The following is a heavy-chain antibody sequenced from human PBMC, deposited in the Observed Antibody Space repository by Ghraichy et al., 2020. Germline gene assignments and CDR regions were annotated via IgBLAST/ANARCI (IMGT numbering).Heavy chain of an antibody. CDR3: ARDRITMIVSDAFDI. Sequence: SVKVSCKASGGTFSSYAISWVRQAPGQGLEWMGGIITIFGTANYAQKFQGRVTITADESTSTAYMELSSLRSEDTAVYYCARDRITMIVSDAFDIWGQGTMVTVSS. D-gene: IGHD3-22*01. J-gene: IGHJ3*02. V-gene: IGHV1-69*13. CDR1: GGTFSSYA. CDR2: IITIFGTA.